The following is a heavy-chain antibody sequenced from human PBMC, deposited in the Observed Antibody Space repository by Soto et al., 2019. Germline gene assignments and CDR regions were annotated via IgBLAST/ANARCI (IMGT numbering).Heavy chain of an antibody. D-gene: IGHD2-8*01. CDR1: YGSGVNSKYY. V-gene: IGHV4-39*01. Sequence: ASETLSLTCRVSYGSGVNSKYYLGRIRQSPGKGLEWIGSVYYRGRSYSKSSVKSRVTISVDTSKNQFSLNLNPVTASDTAVYYCVSQRTSVLTQADFDYWGPGAMVTVAS. CDR3: VSQRTSVLTQADFDY. J-gene: IGHJ4*02. CDR2: VYYRGRS.